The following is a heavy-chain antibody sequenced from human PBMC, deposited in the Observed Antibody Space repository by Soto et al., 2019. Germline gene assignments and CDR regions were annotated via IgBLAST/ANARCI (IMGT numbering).Heavy chain of an antibody. CDR2: IWYDGSNK. CDR3: ARDSPPYSSSSKLDY. V-gene: IGHV3-33*01. J-gene: IGHJ4*02. D-gene: IGHD6-6*01. CDR1: GFTFSSYG. Sequence: GGSLRLSCAASGFTFSSYGMHWVRQAPGKGLEWVAVIWYDGSNKYYADSVKGRFTISRDNSKNTLYLQMNSLRAEDTAVYYCARDSPPYSSSSKLDYWGQGTLVTVSS.